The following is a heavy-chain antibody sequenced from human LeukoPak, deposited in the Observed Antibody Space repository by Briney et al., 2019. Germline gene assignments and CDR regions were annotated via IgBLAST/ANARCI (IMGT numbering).Heavy chain of an antibody. CDR2: IKSKTDGGTT. V-gene: IGHV3-15*01. CDR3: TTQIRSVFGVVTRDY. CDR1: GFTFSNAW. Sequence: GGSLRLSCAASGFTFSNAWMSWVRQAPGKGLEWVGRIKSKTDGGTTDYAAPVKGRFTISRDDSKNTLYLQMNSLKTEDTAVYYCTTQIRSVFGVVTRDYWGQGTLVTVSS. J-gene: IGHJ4*02. D-gene: IGHD3-3*01.